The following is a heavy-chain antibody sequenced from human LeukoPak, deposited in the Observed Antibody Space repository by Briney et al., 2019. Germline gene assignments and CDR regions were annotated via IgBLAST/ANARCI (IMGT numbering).Heavy chain of an antibody. CDR3: ARYQNSFDY. V-gene: IGHV4-59*01. CDR2: IYYSGST. Sequence: SETLSPTCTVSGGSISSYYWSWIRQPPGKGLEWIGYIYYSGSTNYNPSLKSRVTISVDTSKNQFSLKLSSVTAADTAVYYCARYQNSFDYWGQGTLVTVSS. CDR1: GGSISSYY. J-gene: IGHJ4*02.